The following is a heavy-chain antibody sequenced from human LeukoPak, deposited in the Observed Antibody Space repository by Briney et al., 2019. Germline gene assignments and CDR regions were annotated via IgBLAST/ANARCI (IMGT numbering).Heavy chain of an antibody. J-gene: IGHJ5*02. CDR1: GFTFDDYA. CDR3: VRGGESTWS. CDR2: INNDGSGT. V-gene: IGHV3-74*01. D-gene: IGHD2-15*01. Sequence: GRSLRLSRATSGFTFDDYAMHWVRQAPGKGPVWVSRINNDGSGTTYADSVKGRFTISRDDAKNTLYLQMNSLRAEDTAVYYCVRGGESTWSWGQGTLVTVSS.